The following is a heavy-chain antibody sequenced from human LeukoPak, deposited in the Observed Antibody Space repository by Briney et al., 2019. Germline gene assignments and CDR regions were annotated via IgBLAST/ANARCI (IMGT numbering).Heavy chain of an antibody. CDR1: GGSISSGGYY. CDR3: ARTGAVAAQKRSYFDY. J-gene: IGHJ4*02. V-gene: IGHV4-31*03. CDR2: IYYSGST. Sequence: SETLSLTCTVSGGSISSGGYYWSWIRQHPGKGLEWIGYIYYSGSTYYNPSLKSRVTISVDTSKNQFSLKLSSVTAADTAVYYYARTGAVAAQKRSYFDYWGQGTLVTVSS. D-gene: IGHD6-19*01.